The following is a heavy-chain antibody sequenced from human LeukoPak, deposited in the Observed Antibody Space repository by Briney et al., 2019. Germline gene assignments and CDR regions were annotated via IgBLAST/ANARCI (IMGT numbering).Heavy chain of an antibody. CDR3: ARGGSHGY. CDR1: GLTFSSYW. J-gene: IGHJ4*02. CDR2: IKPDGSEK. Sequence: GGSLRLSCATSGLTFSSYWMSWVRQAPGKGLEWVANIKPDGSEKNYVDSVKGRFTISRDNAKNSLYLQMNSLRAEDTAVHYCARGGSHGYWGQGTLVTVSS. V-gene: IGHV3-7*01. D-gene: IGHD1-26*01.